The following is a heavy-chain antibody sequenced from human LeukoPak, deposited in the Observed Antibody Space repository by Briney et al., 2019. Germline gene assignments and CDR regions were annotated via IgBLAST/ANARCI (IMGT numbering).Heavy chain of an antibody. CDR1: GLNFSKYD. D-gene: IGHD2-15*01. CDR3: AKDGGGYCRGTSC. V-gene: IGHV3-23*01. CDR2: ISGSGDRT. J-gene: IGHJ4*02. Sequence: SGGPLRLSCVASGLNFSKYDMTWVRQAPGKGLEWVVGISGSGDRTYYADSVKGRFTISRDNSKNILYLQMNSLRVEDMAIYYCAKDGGGYCRGTSCWGQGTLVTVSS.